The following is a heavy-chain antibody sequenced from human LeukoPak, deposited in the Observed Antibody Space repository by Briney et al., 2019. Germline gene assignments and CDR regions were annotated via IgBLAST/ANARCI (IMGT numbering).Heavy chain of an antibody. D-gene: IGHD2-21*01. Sequence: GASVKVSCKASDYTFTNYGITWVRQAPGQGLEWMGWISTHDGHTICAQDLQGRVTMTADKSTSIAYIELRSLRSDDTAVYYCARGLWSESFDYWGQGALVTVSS. CDR2: ISTHDGHT. J-gene: IGHJ4*02. V-gene: IGHV1-18*01. CDR1: DYTFTNYG. CDR3: ARGLWSESFDY.